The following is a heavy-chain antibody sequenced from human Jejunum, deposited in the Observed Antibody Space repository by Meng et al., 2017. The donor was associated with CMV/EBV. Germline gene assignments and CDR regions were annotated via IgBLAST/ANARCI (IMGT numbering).Heavy chain of an antibody. CDR2: SRSGST. CDR1: GFTFSSFA. V-gene: IGHV3-23*01. Sequence: SLRLSCEASGFTFSSFAMSWVRQAPGKGLEWVSGSRSGSTYYAGSVKGRFSISRDNSKSTLFLQMNSLRDEDTAVYYCARGLNWLDPWGQGTLVTVSS. CDR3: ARGLNWLDP. J-gene: IGHJ5*02. D-gene: IGHD3-10*01.